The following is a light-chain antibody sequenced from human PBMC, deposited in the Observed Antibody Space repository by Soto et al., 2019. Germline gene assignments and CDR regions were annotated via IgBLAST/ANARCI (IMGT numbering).Light chain of an antibody. CDR2: KAS. CDR3: QQYNSDSYT. J-gene: IGKJ2*01. V-gene: IGKV1-5*03. Sequence: DIQMTQSPSTLSASVGDRVTITCRASQSISSWLAWYQQKPGKAPKLLIYKASSLESGVPSRFSGSGSGTEFTLTISSLQPYDFATYYCQQYNSDSYTFGQGTKLEIK. CDR1: QSISSW.